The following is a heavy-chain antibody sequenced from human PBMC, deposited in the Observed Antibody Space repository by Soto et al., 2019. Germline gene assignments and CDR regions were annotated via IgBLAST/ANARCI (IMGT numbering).Heavy chain of an antibody. CDR3: AMATGADKEDY. CDR2: MNEYGIEI. V-gene: IGHV3-7*04. J-gene: IGHJ4*02. D-gene: IGHD3-10*01. CDR1: GFIFSSYW. Sequence: EVQLVESGGGLVQPGGSLRLSCSASGFIFSSYWMNWLRQAPGKVLEWVSSMNEYGIEIYYVDSVKGRCTISRDNAKNSLYLQMNSRRAEDTAVYYCAMATGADKEDYWGQGTLVTVSS.